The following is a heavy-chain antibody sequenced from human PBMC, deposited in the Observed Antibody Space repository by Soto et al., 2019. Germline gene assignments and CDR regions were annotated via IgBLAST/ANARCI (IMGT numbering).Heavy chain of an antibody. D-gene: IGHD5-18*01. J-gene: IGHJ4*02. V-gene: IGHV4-59*01. CDR1: GGSISSDY. Sequence: SETLSLTCTVSGGSISSDYWTWIRQPPGERLEWIGYGNTNYNSSLKSRVTISIDTSKNQFSLKLNSVTAADTAVYFCARLAYSSGFTFDYWGRGTLVTVSS. CDR3: ARLAYSSGFTFDY. CDR2: GNT.